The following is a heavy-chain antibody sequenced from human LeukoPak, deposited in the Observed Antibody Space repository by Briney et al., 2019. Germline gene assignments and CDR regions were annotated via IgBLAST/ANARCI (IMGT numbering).Heavy chain of an antibody. D-gene: IGHD3-22*01. CDR2: FDPEDGET. V-gene: IGHV1-24*01. CDR3: ATFISSLLVVITEFDY. J-gene: IGHJ4*02. CDR1: GYTLTELS. Sequence: GASVKVSCKVSGYTLTELSMHWVRQAPGEGLEWMGGFDPEDGETIYAQKFQGRVTMTEDTSTDTAYMELSSLRSEDTAVYYCATFISSLLVVITEFDYWGQGTLVTVSS.